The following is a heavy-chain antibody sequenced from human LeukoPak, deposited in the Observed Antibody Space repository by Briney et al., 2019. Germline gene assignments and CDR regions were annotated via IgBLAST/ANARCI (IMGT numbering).Heavy chain of an antibody. Sequence: GGSLRLSCAASGFTFDDYAMHWVRQTPGKGLEWVSGISWNSGSIGYADSVKGRFNISRDNAKNSLYLQMNSLRVEDTAFYYCAKDKDFWSDYMNPTFDSWGQGTLVTVSS. CDR3: AKDKDFWSDYMNPTFDS. J-gene: IGHJ4*02. V-gene: IGHV3-9*01. D-gene: IGHD3-3*01. CDR1: GFTFDDYA. CDR2: ISWNSGSI.